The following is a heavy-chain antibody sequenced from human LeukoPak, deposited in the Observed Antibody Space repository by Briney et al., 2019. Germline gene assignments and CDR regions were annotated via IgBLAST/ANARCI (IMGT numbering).Heavy chain of an antibody. CDR3: ARVGYSYDSSGYYGFDY. J-gene: IGHJ4*02. V-gene: IGHV1-46*01. D-gene: IGHD3-22*01. Sequence: ASVKVSCKASGYTFTSYYMHWVRQAPGQGLEWMGIINPSGGSTSYAQKFQGRVTMTRDTSTSTVYMELSSLRSEDTAVYYCARVGYSYDSSGYYGFDYWGQGTLVTVPS. CDR1: GYTFTSYY. CDR2: INPSGGST.